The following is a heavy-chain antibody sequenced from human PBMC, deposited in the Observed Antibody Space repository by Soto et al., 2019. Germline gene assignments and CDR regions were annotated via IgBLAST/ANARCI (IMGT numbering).Heavy chain of an antibody. V-gene: IGHV1-69*01. J-gene: IGHJ1*01. Sequence: QVQLVQSGAEVKKPGSSVKVSCKASGGTFSSYAISWVRQAPGQGLEWMGGIIPIFGTANYAQKFQGRVTITADESTSTAYMELSSLRSEDTSVYYCAFARWDIGSYYGQSEYFQHWGQGTLVTVSS. CDR2: IIPIFGTA. CDR1: GGTFSSYA. D-gene: IGHD1-26*01. CDR3: AFARWDIGSYYGQSEYFQH.